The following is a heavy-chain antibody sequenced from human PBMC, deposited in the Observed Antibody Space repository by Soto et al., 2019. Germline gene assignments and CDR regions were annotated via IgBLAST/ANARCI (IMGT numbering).Heavy chain of an antibody. V-gene: IGHV3-23*01. CDR2: ISGSGGST. J-gene: IGHJ6*02. CDR3: AKEGCGGDCYSPDYYYGMDV. D-gene: IGHD2-21*02. Sequence: GGSLRLSCAASGFTFSSYAMSWVRQAPGKGLEWVSAISGSGGSTYYADSGKGRFTISGENSKNTLYLQMNSLRAEDTAVYYCAKEGCGGDCYSPDYYYGMDVWGQGTTVTVSS. CDR1: GFTFSSYA.